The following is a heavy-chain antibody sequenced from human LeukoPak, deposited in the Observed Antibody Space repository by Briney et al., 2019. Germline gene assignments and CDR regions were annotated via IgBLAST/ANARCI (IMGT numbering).Heavy chain of an antibody. D-gene: IGHD2-2*01. CDR3: ARGGRGVPAARRFKGGNWFDP. CDR1: VGSFSGNY. J-gene: IGHJ5*02. V-gene: IGHV4-34*01. Sequence: SETLSLTCAVYVGSFSGNYWSWIRQPPGKGLEWIGEINHSGSTNYNPSLKSRFTISVNTSRNQFSLKLSSVIAADTAVYYCARGGRGVPAARRFKGGNWFDPWGQGTLVTVSS. CDR2: INHSGST.